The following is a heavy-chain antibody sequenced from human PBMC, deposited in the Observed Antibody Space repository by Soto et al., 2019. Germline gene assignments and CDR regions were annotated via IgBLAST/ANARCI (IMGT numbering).Heavy chain of an antibody. CDR1: GFTFSSYA. CDR2: IGGSGAGT. Sequence: GGSLRLSCAAPGFTFSSYAMSWVRQAPEKGLDWVSAIGGSGAGTYYAVSVKGRVTISRDNSKNTLYLQMNSLRAEDTAVYYCAKASSTIAAAGPPYFDYWGQGTLVTVSS. D-gene: IGHD6-13*01. V-gene: IGHV3-23*01. CDR3: AKASSTIAAAGPPYFDY. J-gene: IGHJ4*02.